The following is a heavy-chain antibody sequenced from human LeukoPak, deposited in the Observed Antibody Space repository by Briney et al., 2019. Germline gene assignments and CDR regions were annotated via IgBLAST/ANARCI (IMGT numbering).Heavy chain of an antibody. Sequence: ASVKVSCKASGYTFTVYYMHWVRQAPGQGLEWMGWINPNSGGTNYAQKFQGRVTMTRDTSISTAYMELSRLRSDDTAVYYCARDHDFWRSNWFDPWGQGTLVTVSS. CDR3: ARDHDFWRSNWFDP. CDR1: GYTFTVYY. CDR2: INPNSGGT. V-gene: IGHV1-2*02. D-gene: IGHD3-3*01. J-gene: IGHJ5*02.